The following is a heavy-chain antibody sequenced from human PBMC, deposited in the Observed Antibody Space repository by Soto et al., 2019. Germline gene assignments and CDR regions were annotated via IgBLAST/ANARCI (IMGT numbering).Heavy chain of an antibody. CDR3: GRGQMTAFGVVLPQWRPIDP. CDR1: GFTFDDYA. CDR2: ISWDSAAI. V-gene: IGHV3-9*01. D-gene: IGHD3-3*01. Sequence: EGQLVESGGGLVQPGRSLRLSCAGSGFTFDDYAMHWVRQAPGRGLEWVSVISWDSAAIAYADSVKGRFTISRDNAKKSLYLQMNSLRPEDTSLYYCGRGQMTAFGVVLPQWRPIDPWGQGTLVIVSS. J-gene: IGHJ5*02.